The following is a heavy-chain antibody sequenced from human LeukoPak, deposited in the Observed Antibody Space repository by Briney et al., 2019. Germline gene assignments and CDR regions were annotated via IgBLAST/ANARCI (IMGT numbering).Heavy chain of an antibody. CDR1: VYTFTSYA. CDR2: INTNTGNP. J-gene: IGHJ5*02. Sequence: ASVKVSCKASVYTFTSYAMNWVRQPPGQGLEWMGWINTNTGNPTYAQGFTGPLVFSFDTSFSTAYLQISSLKAEDTAVYHCARWSRSWYLEDNWFDAGGEATLVTVYS. V-gene: IGHV7-4-1*02. D-gene: IGHD6-13*01. CDR3: ARWSRSWYLEDNWFDA.